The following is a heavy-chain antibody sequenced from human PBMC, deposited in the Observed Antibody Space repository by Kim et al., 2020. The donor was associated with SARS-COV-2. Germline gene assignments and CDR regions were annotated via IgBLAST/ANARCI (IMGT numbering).Heavy chain of an antibody. CDR2: IKSKTDGGTT. CDR1: GFTFSNAW. V-gene: IGHV3-15*01. J-gene: IGHJ3*02. D-gene: IGHD3-10*01. Sequence: GGSLRLSCAASGFTFSNAWMSWVRQAPGKGLEWVGRIKSKTDGGTTDYAAPVKGRFTISRDDSKNTLYLQMNSLKTEDTAVYYCTTVAQPVTGLWFGEDAFVIWGQGSMVTVSS. CDR3: TTVAQPVTGLWFGEDAFVI.